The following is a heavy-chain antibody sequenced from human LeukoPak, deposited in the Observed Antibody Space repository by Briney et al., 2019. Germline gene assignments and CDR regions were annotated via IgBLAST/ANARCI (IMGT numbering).Heavy chain of an antibody. CDR1: GFMFSSSG. J-gene: IGHJ4*02. CDR2: IWYDGSNK. CDR3: ARSPYSSSHFDY. D-gene: IGHD6-6*01. Sequence: PGRSLRLSCAASGFMFSSSGMHWVRQAPGKGLEWVAVIWYDGSNKYYADSVKGRFTISRDNSKNTLYLQMNSLRAEDTAVYYCARSPYSSSHFDYWGQGTLVTVSS. V-gene: IGHV3-33*01.